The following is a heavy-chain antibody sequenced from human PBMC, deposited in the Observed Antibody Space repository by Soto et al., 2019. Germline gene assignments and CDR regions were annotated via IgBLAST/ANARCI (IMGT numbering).Heavy chain of an antibody. J-gene: IGHJ4*02. CDR2: ISGSGGST. V-gene: IGHV3-23*01. D-gene: IGHD5-18*01. CDR1: GFTFSSYA. Sequence: EVQLLESGGGLVQPGGSLILSCAASGFTFSSYAMSWVRQAPGNGLEWVSAISGSGGSTYYADSVKGRFTISRDNSKNTLYRQMNSLRAEDTDVDYCATWIQLWLRSHYFDYSGQGTLVTV. CDR3: ATWIQLWLRSHYFDY.